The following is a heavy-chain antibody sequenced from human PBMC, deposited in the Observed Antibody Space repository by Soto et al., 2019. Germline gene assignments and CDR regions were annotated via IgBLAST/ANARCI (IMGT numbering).Heavy chain of an antibody. D-gene: IGHD1-1*01. CDR2: IYHSGST. Sequence: NPSETLSLTCAVSGGSISNSDWCNWVRQPPGKGLEWIGEIYHSGSTNYNPSLKSRVTISVDKSKNQFSLKLSSVTAADTAIYFCVRGTDHNTHFYMDVWGKGIMVTVSS. CDR1: GGSISNSDW. CDR3: VRGTDHNTHFYMDV. V-gene: IGHV4-4*02. J-gene: IGHJ6*03.